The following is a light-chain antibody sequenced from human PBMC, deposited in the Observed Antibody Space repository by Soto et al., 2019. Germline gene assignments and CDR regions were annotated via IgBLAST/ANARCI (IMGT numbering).Light chain of an antibody. CDR1: QGISNY. J-gene: IGKJ4*01. CDR3: QQYDGLPIT. CDR2: AAS. Sequence: DIQMTQSPSSLSASVGDRVIITCQASQGISNYLNWYQQKPGKDPKLLISAASNLETGVPSRFSGGGSATHFTFIISSLQPEDIATYYCQQYDGLPITFGGGTKVGI. V-gene: IGKV1-33*01.